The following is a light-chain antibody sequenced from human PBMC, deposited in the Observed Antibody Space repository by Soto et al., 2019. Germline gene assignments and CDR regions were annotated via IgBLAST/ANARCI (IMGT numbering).Light chain of an antibody. V-gene: IGKV3-15*01. CDR2: GAS. CDR1: QSVSSSY. CDR3: QQYADWPRT. J-gene: IGKJ1*01. Sequence: EIVLTQSPGTLPLSPWKRATLSCRASQSVSSSYLAWYQQKPGQAPRLLIYGASTRATGIPARFSGSGSGTEFTLTISSLQSGDFEVYYCQQYADWPRTFGQGTKVDIK.